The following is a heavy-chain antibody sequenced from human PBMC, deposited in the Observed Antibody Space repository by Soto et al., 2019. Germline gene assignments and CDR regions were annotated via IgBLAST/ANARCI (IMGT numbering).Heavy chain of an antibody. D-gene: IGHD6-6*01. CDR2: ISYDGSNK. J-gene: IGHJ6*02. CDR3: AREKIEYSSSSVVGSRSAYYYYGMDV. Sequence: VGSLRLSCAASGFTFSSYAMHWVRQAPGKGLEWVAVISYDGSNKYYADSVKGRFTISRDNSKNTLYLQMNSLRAEDTAVYYCAREKIEYSSSSVVGSRSAYYYYGMDVWGQGTTVTVSS. CDR1: GFTFSSYA. V-gene: IGHV3-30-3*01.